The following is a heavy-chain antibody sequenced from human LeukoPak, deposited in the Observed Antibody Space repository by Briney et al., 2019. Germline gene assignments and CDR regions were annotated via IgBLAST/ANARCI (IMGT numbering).Heavy chain of an antibody. D-gene: IGHD4-23*01. CDR3: ARDKTTVVTLNWFDP. Sequence: SGKLSCYASAATFSSYAISWVRQAPGQGHGWMGRIIPILGIANNAQKFQGGVTITADKSTSTAYMELSSLRSEDTAVYYCARDKTTVVTLNWFDPWGQGTLVTVSS. CDR2: IIPILGIA. J-gene: IGHJ5*02. CDR1: AATFSSYA. V-gene: IGHV1-69*04.